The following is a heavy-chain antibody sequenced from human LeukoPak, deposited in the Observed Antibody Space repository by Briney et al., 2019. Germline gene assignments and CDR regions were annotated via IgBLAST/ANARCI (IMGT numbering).Heavy chain of an antibody. J-gene: IGHJ4*02. CDR2: INTNTGNP. D-gene: IGHD4-23*01. CDR3: ARDLGGDYGGWNFDY. Sequence: ASVKFSCKASGYTFTSYAMNWVRQAPGQGLEWTGWINTNTGNPTYAQGFTGRFVFSLDTSVSTAYLQISSLKAEDTSVYYCARDLGGDYGGWNFDYWGQGTLVTVSS. V-gene: IGHV7-4-1*02. CDR1: GYTFTSYA.